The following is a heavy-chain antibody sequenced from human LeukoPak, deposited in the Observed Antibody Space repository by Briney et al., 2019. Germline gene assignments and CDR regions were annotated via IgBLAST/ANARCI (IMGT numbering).Heavy chain of an antibody. J-gene: IGHJ4*02. CDR3: AKDPGYCSGGSCYYFDY. V-gene: IGHV3-30*02. CDR1: GFTFSSYG. D-gene: IGHD2-15*01. CDR2: IWYDGSNK. Sequence: GGSLRLSRAASGFTFSSYGMHWVRQAPGKELEWVAVIWYDGSNKYYADSVKGRFSISRDNSKNTLYLQMNSLRAEDTAVYYCAKDPGYCSGGSCYYFDYWGQGTLVTVSS.